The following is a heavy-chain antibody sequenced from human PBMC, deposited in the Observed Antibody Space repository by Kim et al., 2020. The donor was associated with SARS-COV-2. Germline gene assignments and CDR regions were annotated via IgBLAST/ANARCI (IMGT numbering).Heavy chain of an antibody. V-gene: IGHV3-7*01. D-gene: IGHD3-16*01. J-gene: IGHJ4*02. Sequence: GGSLRLSCAASGFNFNVYWMSWVRQAPGKGLEWVASIQHDGRATFYVDSVKGRFTISRDSANGKSSLYLHMKNLRVDDTAVYFCARYDTGHFDYWGQGILVPVSS. CDR1: GFNFNVYW. CDR2: IQHDGRAT. CDR3: ARYDTGHFDY.